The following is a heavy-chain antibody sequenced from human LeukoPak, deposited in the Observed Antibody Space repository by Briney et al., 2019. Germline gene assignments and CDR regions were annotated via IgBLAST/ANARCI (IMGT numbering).Heavy chain of an antibody. Sequence: GGSLRLSCAASGFTFSSYAMSWVRQAPGKGLEWVSAISGSGGTTYYADSVKGRFTISRDNSKNTLYLQMNSLTAEDTAVYYCAKGFGGARPDYFDYWGQGTLVTVST. CDR3: AKGFGGARPDYFDY. D-gene: IGHD6-6*01. V-gene: IGHV3-23*01. CDR1: GFTFSSYA. J-gene: IGHJ4*02. CDR2: ISGSGGTT.